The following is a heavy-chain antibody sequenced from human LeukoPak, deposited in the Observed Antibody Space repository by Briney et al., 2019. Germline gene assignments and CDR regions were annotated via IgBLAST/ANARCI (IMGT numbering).Heavy chain of an antibody. J-gene: IGHJ4*02. Sequence: GASVKVSCKASGYTFTSYYMHWVRQAPGQGLEWMGIINPSSGGTSYPQKFQGRVTMTRDTSTSTVHMELSSLRSDDTAVYYCARGGGSGWYHYFDYWGQGTLVTVSA. V-gene: IGHV1-46*01. CDR1: GYTFTSYY. CDR3: ARGGGSGWYHYFDY. CDR2: INPSSGGT. D-gene: IGHD6-19*01.